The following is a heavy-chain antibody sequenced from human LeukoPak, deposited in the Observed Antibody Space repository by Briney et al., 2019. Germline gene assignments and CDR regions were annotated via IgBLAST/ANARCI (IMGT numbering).Heavy chain of an antibody. CDR1: GLTFSDYA. V-gene: IGHV3-30-3*01. CDR2: ISSDGSNK. D-gene: IGHD6-6*01. J-gene: IGHJ5*01. Sequence: GRSLRLSCAAPGLTFSDYAMNWVRRAPGKGLEWVAVISSDGSNKFYADSVKGRFTVSRDNSRNTLYLQMNSLTVEDTAVYYCARDNDPDYSSSPGWFDSWGQGTLVTVSS. CDR3: ARDNDPDYSSSPGWFDS.